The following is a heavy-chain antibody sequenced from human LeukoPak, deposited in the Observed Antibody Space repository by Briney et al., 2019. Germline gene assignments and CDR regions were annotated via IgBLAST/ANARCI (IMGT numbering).Heavy chain of an antibody. Sequence: SETLSLTCTVSGGSISSYYWSWIRQPPGKGLEWIGYIYYSGSTNYNPSLKSRVTISVETSKNKFSLKLSSVTAADTAVYYCARERVAGYSSSWYEWDAFDIWGQGTMVTVSS. V-gene: IGHV4-59*01. J-gene: IGHJ3*02. CDR3: ARERVAGYSSSWYEWDAFDI. D-gene: IGHD6-13*01. CDR2: IYYSGST. CDR1: GGSISSYY.